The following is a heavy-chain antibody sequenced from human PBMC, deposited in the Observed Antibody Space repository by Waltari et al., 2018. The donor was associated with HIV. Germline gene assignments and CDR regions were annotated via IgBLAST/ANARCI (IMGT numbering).Heavy chain of an antibody. D-gene: IGHD1-7*01. CDR2: INPNSGGT. CDR1: GYTFTGYS. J-gene: IGHJ6*02. V-gene: IGHV1-2*02. CDR3: ARDRARTTDYYYYGMDV. Sequence: QVQLVQSGAEVKKPGASVQVSCKASGYTFTGYSLHWVRQAPGQGLEWMGWINPNSGGTNYAQKCQGRVTMTRDTSISTAYMELSRLRSDDTAVYYCARDRARTTDYYYYGMDVWGQGTTVTVSS.